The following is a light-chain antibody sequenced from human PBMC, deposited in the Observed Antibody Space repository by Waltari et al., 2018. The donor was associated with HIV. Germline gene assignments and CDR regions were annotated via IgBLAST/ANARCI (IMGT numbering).Light chain of an antibody. CDR1: QSVSTD. J-gene: IGKJ5*01. CDR3: QQYNNRPPIT. CDR2: GAS. V-gene: IGKV3-15*01. Sequence: VVMTQSPVTLSVSPGETATLSCRASQSVSTDLAWYQQRPGQAPRLLIYGASTRATGIPARFSGSGSATEFTLSISNLQSEDFAVYYCQQYNNRPPITFGQGTRLEIK.